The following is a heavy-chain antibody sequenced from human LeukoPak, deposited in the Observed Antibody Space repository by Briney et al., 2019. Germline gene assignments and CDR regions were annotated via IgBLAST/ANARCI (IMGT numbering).Heavy chain of an antibody. Sequence: GGSLRLSCAASGFTFNDHAMYWVRHAPGKGLEWVSGINWNSDNIGYADSVKGRFTISRDDAKNSLFLQMNSLRTEDTALYYCARASYYYDTTGLGAVDIWGQGTMVTVSS. V-gene: IGHV3-9*01. CDR2: INWNSDNI. J-gene: IGHJ3*02. D-gene: IGHD3-22*01. CDR3: ARASYYYDTTGLGAVDI. CDR1: GFTFNDHA.